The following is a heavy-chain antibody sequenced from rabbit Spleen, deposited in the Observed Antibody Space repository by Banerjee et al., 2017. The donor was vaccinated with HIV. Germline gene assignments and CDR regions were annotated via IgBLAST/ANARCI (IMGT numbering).Heavy chain of an antibody. J-gene: IGHJ6*01. V-gene: IGHV1S40*01. CDR1: GFYFSRGYD. CDR2: ISTDNVKT. D-gene: IGHD8-1*01. CDR3: ARDTGSGFSTYGIGL. Sequence: QQLVESGGGLVKPGASLTVTCTASGFYFSRGYDMCWVRPAPWKGLEWIGGISTDNVKTSYASWAIGRFTISKTTSTTVTLQMNSLTVADTATWFCARDTGSGFSTYGIGLLGPGTLVTV.